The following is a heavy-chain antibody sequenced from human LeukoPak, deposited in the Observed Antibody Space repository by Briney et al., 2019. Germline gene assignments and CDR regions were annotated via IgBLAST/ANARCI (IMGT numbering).Heavy chain of an antibody. J-gene: IGHJ6*03. V-gene: IGHV4-59*01. CDR3: ARGEADFWSGYPPITPYYYYMDV. Sequence: NTSETLSLTCTVSGVSISSYYWSWIRQPPGKGLEWIGYIYYSGSTNYNPSLKSRVTISVDTCKNQFSLKLSSVTAADTAVYYCARGEADFWSGYPPITPYYYYMDVWGKGTTVTVSS. CDR2: IYYSGST. CDR1: GVSISSYY. D-gene: IGHD3-3*01.